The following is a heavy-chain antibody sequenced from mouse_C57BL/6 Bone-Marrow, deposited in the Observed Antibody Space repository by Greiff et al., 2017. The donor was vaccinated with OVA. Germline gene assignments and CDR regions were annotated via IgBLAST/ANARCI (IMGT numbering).Heavy chain of an antibody. Sequence: VQLQQSGPGLVQPSQRLSITCTVSGFSLTSYGVHWVRQSPGKGLEWLGVIWSGGSTDSNAAFISRLSISKDNSKSQVFFKMTSLQAEDTAIYYWARDGYSNQAWLAYWGQGTLVTVSA. J-gene: IGHJ3*01. V-gene: IGHV2-2*01. CDR1: GFSLTSYG. CDR3: ARDGYSNQAWLAY. D-gene: IGHD2-5*01. CDR2: IWSGGST.